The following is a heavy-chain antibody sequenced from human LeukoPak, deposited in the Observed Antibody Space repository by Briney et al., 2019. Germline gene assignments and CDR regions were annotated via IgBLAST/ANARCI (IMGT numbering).Heavy chain of an antibody. Sequence: GGSLRLSCAASGFTFSSYAMSWVRQAPGKGLEWGSAISGSGGSTYYADSVKGRFNISRDNSKNTLYLQMGSLRAEDMAVYYCARDRPGGSGSYSDYWGQGTLVTVSS. V-gene: IGHV3-23*01. CDR2: ISGSGGST. CDR1: GFTFSSYA. CDR3: ARDRPGGSGSYSDY. D-gene: IGHD3-10*01. J-gene: IGHJ4*02.